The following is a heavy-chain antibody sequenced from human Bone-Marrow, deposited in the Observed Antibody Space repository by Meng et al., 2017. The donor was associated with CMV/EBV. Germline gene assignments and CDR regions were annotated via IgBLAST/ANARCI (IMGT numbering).Heavy chain of an antibody. CDR3: ASRYCSSTSCQPYYYYYGMDV. D-gene: IGHD2-2*01. J-gene: IGHJ6*02. V-gene: IGHV1-69*10. Sequence: SVKVSCKDSGGTFSSYAISWVRQAPGQGLEWMGGIIPILGIANYAQKFQGRVTITADKSTSTAYMELSSLRSEDTGVYYCASRYCSSTSCQPYYYYYGMDVWGQGTTVTVSS. CDR2: IIPILGIA. CDR1: GGTFSSYA.